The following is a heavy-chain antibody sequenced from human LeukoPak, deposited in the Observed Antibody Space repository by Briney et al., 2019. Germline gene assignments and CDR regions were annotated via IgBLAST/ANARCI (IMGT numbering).Heavy chain of an antibody. Sequence: GGSLRLSCAASGFTFDDYGMSWVRQAPGKGLEWVSYISSSGSTIYYADSVKGRFTISRDNAKNSLYLQMNSLRAEDTAVYYCAREAGGLMVRGVIGIDYWGQGTLVTVSS. J-gene: IGHJ4*02. D-gene: IGHD3-10*01. CDR3: AREAGGLMVRGVIGIDY. V-gene: IGHV3-11*01. CDR1: GFTFDDYG. CDR2: ISSSGSTI.